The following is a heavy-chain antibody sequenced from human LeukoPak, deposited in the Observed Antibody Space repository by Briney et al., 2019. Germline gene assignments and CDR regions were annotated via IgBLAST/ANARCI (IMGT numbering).Heavy chain of an antibody. CDR2: VHLSGRT. CDR1: GGSISTTNW. Sequence: SGTLSLTCGVSGGSISTTNWWTWVRQPPGEGLEWIGEVHLSGRTHYNPSLESRVTMSVDMSESHISLRLTSVTAADTAVYYCAREGGPYRPLDYSGQGTLVTVSS. CDR3: AREGGPYRPLDY. V-gene: IGHV4-4*02. J-gene: IGHJ4*02.